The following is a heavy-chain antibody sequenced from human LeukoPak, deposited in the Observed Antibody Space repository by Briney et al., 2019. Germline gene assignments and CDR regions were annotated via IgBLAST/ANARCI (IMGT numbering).Heavy chain of an antibody. D-gene: IGHD1-26*01. J-gene: IGHJ4*02. CDR3: AKEAIGSYSDY. CDR1: GFTFSSYG. Sequence: GGSLRLSCAASGFTFSSYGMHWVRQAPGKGLEWVAVISYDGSNKYYADSVKGRFTISRDNSKNTLYLQMNSLRAEDTAVYYCAKEAIGSYSDYWGQGTLVTVSS. V-gene: IGHV3-30*18. CDR2: ISYDGSNK.